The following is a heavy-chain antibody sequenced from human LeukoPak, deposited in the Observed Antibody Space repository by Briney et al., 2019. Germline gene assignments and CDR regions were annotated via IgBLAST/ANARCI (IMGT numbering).Heavy chain of an antibody. CDR2: IYYSGST. V-gene: IGHV4-59*01. Sequence: SETLSLTCTVSGGSISSYYWSWIRQPPGKGLEWIGYIYYSGSTNYNPSLKSRVTISVDTSKNQFSLKLSSVTAADTAVYYCAGTGALPYYYYGMDVWGQGTTVTASS. D-gene: IGHD7-27*01. CDR3: AGTGALPYYYYGMDV. J-gene: IGHJ6*02. CDR1: GGSISSYY.